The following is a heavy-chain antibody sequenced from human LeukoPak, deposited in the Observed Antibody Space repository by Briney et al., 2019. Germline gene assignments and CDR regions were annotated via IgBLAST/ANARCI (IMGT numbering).Heavy chain of an antibody. CDR1: GGSFSGYC. CDR2: IYTSGST. Sequence: SETLSLTCAVYGGSFSGYCWSCIRQPAGKGLEWIGRIYTSGSTNYNPSLKSRVTMSVDTSKNQFSLKLSSVTAADTAVYYCARLGYFRADPWGQGTLVTVSS. V-gene: IGHV4-59*10. J-gene: IGHJ5*02. CDR3: ARLGYFRADP. D-gene: IGHD2-15*01.